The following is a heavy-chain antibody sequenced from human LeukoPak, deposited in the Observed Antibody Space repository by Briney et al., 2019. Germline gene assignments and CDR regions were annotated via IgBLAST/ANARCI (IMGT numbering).Heavy chain of an antibody. V-gene: IGHV4-59*01. D-gene: IGHD4-17*01. CDR1: GGSTSPYY. CDR3: ARAGSYRLTTTL. Sequence: SETLSLTCAVSGGSTSPYYWMWIRQPPGKGLEWIGDISYSGSTSFNPSLKSRVTISLDTSANQVSLKLRSVTAADTAVYYCARAGSYRLTTTLWGQGTLVTVSS. J-gene: IGHJ4*02. CDR2: ISYSGST.